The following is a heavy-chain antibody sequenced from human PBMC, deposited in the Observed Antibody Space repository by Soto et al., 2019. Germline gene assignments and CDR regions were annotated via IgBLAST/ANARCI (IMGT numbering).Heavy chain of an antibody. J-gene: IGHJ6*02. V-gene: IGHV1-69*01. CDR3: ARDSGGTTVAFGMDV. CDR2: IIPIFGTA. CDR1: GGTFSSYA. D-gene: IGHD4-17*01. Sequence: QVQLVQSGAEVKKPGSSAKVSCKASGGTFSSYAISWVRQAPGQGLEWMGGIIPIFGTANYAQKFQGRVTITADESTSTAYMELSSLRYEDTGVYYCARDSGGTTVAFGMDVWGQGTTVTVSS.